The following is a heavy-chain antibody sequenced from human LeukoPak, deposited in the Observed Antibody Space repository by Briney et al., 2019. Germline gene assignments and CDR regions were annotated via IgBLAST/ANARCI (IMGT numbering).Heavy chain of an antibody. CDR2: INHSGST. D-gene: IGHD3-3*01. J-gene: IGHJ4*02. CDR1: GGSFSGYY. CDR3: ARSDYDFWSGYYRY. V-gene: IGHV4-34*01. Sequence: SETLSLTCAVYGGSFSGYYWSWIRQPPGKGLEWIGEINHSGSTNYNPSLKSRVTISVDTSKNQFSLKLSSVTAADTAVYYCARSDYDFWSGYYRYWGKETLVTVSS.